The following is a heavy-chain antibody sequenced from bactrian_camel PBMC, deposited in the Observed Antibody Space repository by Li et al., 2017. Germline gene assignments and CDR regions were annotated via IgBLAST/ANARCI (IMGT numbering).Heavy chain of an antibody. V-gene: IGHV3S1*01. CDR2: IATGSGNT. CDR3: AAADWCYGLRPADFAY. CDR1: GLSVSDFS. Sequence: HVQLVESGGGSAQAGGSLRLSCAASGLSVSDFSMAWFRQSPGKEREGVARIATGSGNTYYADSVKGRFTISLDNAKTTVYLQMNSLKPEDTAMYYCAAADWCYGLRPADFAYWGHGTQVTVS. D-gene: IGHD3*01. J-gene: IGHJ6*01.